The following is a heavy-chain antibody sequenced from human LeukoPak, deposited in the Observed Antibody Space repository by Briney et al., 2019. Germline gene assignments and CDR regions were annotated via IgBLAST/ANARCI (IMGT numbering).Heavy chain of an antibody. CDR1: GFTFSSYW. CDR2: INHNGNVN. D-gene: IGHD3-3*01. Sequence: PGGSLRLSCAASGFTFSSYWMNWARQAPGKGLEWVASINHNGNVNYYVDSVKGRFTISRDSAKNSLYLQMNSLRAEDTAVYYCAKDSGTYYDFWSGHYGMDVWGQGTTVTVSS. V-gene: IGHV3-7*01. CDR3: AKDSGTYYDFWSGHYGMDV. J-gene: IGHJ6*02.